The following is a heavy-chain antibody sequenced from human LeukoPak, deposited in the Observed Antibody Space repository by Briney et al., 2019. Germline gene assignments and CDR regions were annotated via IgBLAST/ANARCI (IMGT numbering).Heavy chain of an antibody. J-gene: IGHJ4*02. D-gene: IGHD3-22*01. Sequence: GGSLRLSCTASGFPFGDYPVSWVRQAPGKGLEWVGFIRHKAYGGAIEYAASVKGRFIISRDDSKSIAFLQMNSLKVEDTAVYYCTRGAYDSGYYYTDYWGQGTLVTVSS. CDR2: IRHKAYGGAI. CDR1: GFPFGDYP. V-gene: IGHV3-49*04. CDR3: TRGAYDSGYYYTDY.